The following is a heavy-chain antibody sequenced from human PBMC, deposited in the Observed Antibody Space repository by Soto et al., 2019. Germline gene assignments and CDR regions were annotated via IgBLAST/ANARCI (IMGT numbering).Heavy chain of an antibody. D-gene: IGHD3-22*01. CDR2: ISWNSGSI. CDR1: GFTFDDYA. J-gene: IGHJ6*02. CDR3: AKDNKAYDSSGYYSHYYGMDV. V-gene: IGHV3-9*01. Sequence: EVQLLESGGGLVQPGGSLRLSCAASGFTFDDYAMHWVRQAPGKGLEWVSGISWNSGSIGYADSVKGRFTISRDNAKNSLYLQMNSLRAEDTALYYCAKDNKAYDSSGYYSHYYGMDVWGQGTTVTVSS.